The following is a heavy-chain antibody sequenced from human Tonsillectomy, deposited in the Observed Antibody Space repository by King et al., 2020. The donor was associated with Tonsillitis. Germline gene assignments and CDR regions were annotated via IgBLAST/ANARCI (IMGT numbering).Heavy chain of an antibody. J-gene: IGHJ4*02. CDR3: ARGLYRADY. CDR1: GASVSSLY. V-gene: IGHV4-4*07. Sequence: PLQESGPGLVKPSETLSLTCTVSGASVSSLYWTWIRQPAGKGLQWIGRIYNGGDTKYNPSLKSRVTMSVDTSKNQFSLSLNSVTAADTAMYFCARGLYRADYWGQGSLVTVSS. D-gene: IGHD4-11*01. CDR2: IYNGGDT.